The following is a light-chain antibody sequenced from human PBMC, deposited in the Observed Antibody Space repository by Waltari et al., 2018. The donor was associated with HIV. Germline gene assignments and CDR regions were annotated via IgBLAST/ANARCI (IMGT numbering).Light chain of an antibody. Sequence: QSLLTQPPSVSGTPGQRVTITCSGSESTVGHTTVNWYQQFPGAAPKLLIYGDNCRPPGVLGRSSGSKSGTSASLDIWALQPEDEADYYCAGWESSLTLDGRLRGCLRFGGGTRLPV. CDR3: AGWESSLTLDGRLRGCLR. V-gene: IGLV1-44*01. CDR2: GDN. CDR1: ESTVGHTT. J-gene: IGLJ2*01.